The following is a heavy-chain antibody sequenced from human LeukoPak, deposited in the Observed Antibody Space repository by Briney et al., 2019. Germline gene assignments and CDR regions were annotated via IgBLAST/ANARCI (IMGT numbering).Heavy chain of an antibody. CDR1: GFTFSSYG. D-gene: IGHD7-27*01. CDR2: ISYDGSNK. CDR3: ARDQNPKLGIANY. Sequence: GGSLRLSCAASGFTFSSYGMHWVRQAPGKGLEWVAVISYDGSNKYYTDSVKGRFTISRDNSKNTLYLQMNSLRAEDTAVYYCARDQNPKLGIANYWGQGTLVTVSS. V-gene: IGHV3-30*03. J-gene: IGHJ4*02.